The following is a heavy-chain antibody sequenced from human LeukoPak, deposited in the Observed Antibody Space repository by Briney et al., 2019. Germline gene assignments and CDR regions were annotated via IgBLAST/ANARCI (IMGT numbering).Heavy chain of an antibody. Sequence: ASVKVSCKASGGTCSSYTISWVRQAPGQGLEWMGRIIPILGIANYAQKFQGRVTITADKSTSTAYMELSSLRSEDTAVYYCAREDSGSYLDYWGQGTLVTVSS. CDR1: GGTCSSYT. CDR3: AREDSGSYLDY. V-gene: IGHV1-69*04. CDR2: IIPILGIA. J-gene: IGHJ4*02. D-gene: IGHD1-26*01.